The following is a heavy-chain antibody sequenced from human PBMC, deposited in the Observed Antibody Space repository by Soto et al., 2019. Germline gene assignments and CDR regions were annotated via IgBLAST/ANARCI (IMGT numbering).Heavy chain of an antibody. D-gene: IGHD3-10*01. V-gene: IGHV3-30*03. J-gene: IGHJ6*02. CDR2: ISYDGSNK. Sequence: GGSLRLSCAASGFTFSSFGMHWVRQAPGKGLEWVAVISYDGSNKYYADSVKGRFTISRDNSKNTLYLQMNSLRAEDTAVYYCTRGPYGTGGDYYYGMDVWGQGTTVTVSS. CDR1: GFTFSSFG. CDR3: TRGPYGTGGDYYYGMDV.